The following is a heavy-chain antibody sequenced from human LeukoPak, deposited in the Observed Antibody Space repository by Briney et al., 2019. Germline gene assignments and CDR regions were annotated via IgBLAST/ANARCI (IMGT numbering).Heavy chain of an antibody. D-gene: IGHD3-10*01. CDR2: ISASGSST. V-gene: IGHV3-23*01. J-gene: IGHJ4*02. CDR1: GFTLTSYA. CDR3: AKGSGPWFGDLNLDY. Sequence: GGSLRPSCAASGFTLTSYAMSWVRQAPGQGLEWVSAISASGSSTYYADSVKGRFTISRDNSKNTLYLQMNRLRAEDTAVYYCAKGSGPWFGDLNLDYWGQGTLVTVSS.